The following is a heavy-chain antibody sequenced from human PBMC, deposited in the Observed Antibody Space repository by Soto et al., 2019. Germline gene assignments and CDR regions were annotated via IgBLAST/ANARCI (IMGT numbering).Heavy chain of an antibody. J-gene: IGHJ6*02. CDR3: ARDRGEYYDDYYYYGMDV. Sequence: SETLSLTCTVSGGSISSYYWRWIRQPPGKGLEWIGYIYYSGSTNYNPSLKSRVTISVDTSKNQFSLKLSSVTAADTAVYYCARDRGEYYDDYYYYGMDVWGQGTTVTVSS. CDR1: GGSISSYY. D-gene: IGHD3-3*01. CDR2: IYYSGST. V-gene: IGHV4-59*01.